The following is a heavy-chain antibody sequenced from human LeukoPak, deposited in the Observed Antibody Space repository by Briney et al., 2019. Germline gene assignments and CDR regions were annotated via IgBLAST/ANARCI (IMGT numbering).Heavy chain of an antibody. D-gene: IGHD6-19*01. CDR3: ARPPPRYSSGWQDY. Sequence: GGSLRLSCAASGFTFSSYSMNWVRQAPGKGLEWVSYISSSSSTIYYADSVKGRFTISRDNAKNSLYLQMNSLRAEDTAVYYCARPPPRYSSGWQDYWGQGTLVTVSS. CDR2: ISSSSSTI. V-gene: IGHV3-48*04. J-gene: IGHJ4*02. CDR1: GFTFSSYS.